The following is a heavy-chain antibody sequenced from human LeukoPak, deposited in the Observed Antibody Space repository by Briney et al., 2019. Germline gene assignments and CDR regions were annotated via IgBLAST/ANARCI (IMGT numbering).Heavy chain of an antibody. V-gene: IGHV3-30*02. Sequence: GGSLRPSCAASGFTFSSYGMHWVRQAPGKGLEWVAFIRYDGSNKYYADSVKGRFTISRDNAKNSLYLQMNSLRAEDTALYYCARQVASGFDPWGQGTLVTVSS. CDR1: GFTFSSYG. CDR2: IRYDGSNK. J-gene: IGHJ5*02. CDR3: ARQVASGFDP.